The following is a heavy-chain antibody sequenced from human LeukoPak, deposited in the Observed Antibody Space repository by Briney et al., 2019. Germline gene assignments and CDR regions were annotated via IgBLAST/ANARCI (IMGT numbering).Heavy chain of an antibody. D-gene: IGHD3-9*01. CDR3: TRDEFHDILTGYYIRWSGWFDP. V-gene: IGHV3-49*04. J-gene: IGHJ5*02. CDR2: IRSKAYGGTT. CDR1: GFTFSSYW. Sequence: QPGGSLRLSCAASGFTFSSYWMSWVRQAPGKGLEWVGFIRSKAYGGTTEYAASVKGRFTISRDDSKSIAYLQMNSLKTEDTAVYYCTRDEFHDILTGYYIRWSGWFDPWGQGTLVTVSS.